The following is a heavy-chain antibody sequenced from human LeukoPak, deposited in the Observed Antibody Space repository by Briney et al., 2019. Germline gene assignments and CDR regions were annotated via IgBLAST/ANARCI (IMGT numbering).Heavy chain of an antibody. Sequence: PGGSLRLSCAASGFTFSSYGMHWVRQAPGKGLEWVAVIWYDGSNKYYADAVKGRFTISRDNSKNTLYLQMNSLRAEDTAVYYCARLYYYDSSGLKSSDYWGQGTLVTVSS. CDR3: ARLYYYDSSGLKSSDY. J-gene: IGHJ4*02. CDR1: GFTFSSYG. CDR2: IWYDGSNK. V-gene: IGHV3-33*01. D-gene: IGHD3-22*01.